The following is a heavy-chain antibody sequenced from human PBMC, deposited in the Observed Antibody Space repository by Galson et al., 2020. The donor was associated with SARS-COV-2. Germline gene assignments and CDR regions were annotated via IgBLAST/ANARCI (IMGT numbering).Heavy chain of an antibody. Sequence: SETLSLTCTVSGGSISSSNYYWGWVRQPPGEGLEWIGSIYYTESNYYNPSLTSRVTMSVDTSRNQFSLKLSSVTVADTAVYYCARQILTGYYSFYYFDFWGQGTLVTVSS. CDR3: ARQILTGYYSFYYFDF. D-gene: IGHD3-9*01. CDR1: GGSISSSNYY. J-gene: IGHJ4*02. CDR2: IYYTESN. V-gene: IGHV4-39*01.